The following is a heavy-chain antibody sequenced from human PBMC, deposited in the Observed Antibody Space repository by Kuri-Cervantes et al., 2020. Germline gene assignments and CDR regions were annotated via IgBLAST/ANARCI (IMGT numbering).Heavy chain of an antibody. J-gene: IGHJ6*02. D-gene: IGHD6-19*01. CDR3: ARVRAVAGKRHYYYYYGMDV. Sequence: SETLSLTCTVSGGSISSYYWSWLRQPPGKGLEWIGYIYYSGSTNYNPSLKSRDTISVDTSKNQFSLKLSSVTAADTAVYYCARVRAVAGKRHYYYYYGMDVWGQGTTVTVSS. V-gene: IGHV4-59*01. CDR1: GGSISSYY. CDR2: IYYSGST.